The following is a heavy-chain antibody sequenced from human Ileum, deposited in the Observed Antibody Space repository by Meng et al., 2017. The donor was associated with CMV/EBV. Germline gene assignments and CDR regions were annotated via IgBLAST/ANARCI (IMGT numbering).Heavy chain of an antibody. J-gene: IGHJ4*02. CDR3: ARENDYNNYFDY. Sequence: GASLKISCAASGFTFSDYYMNWVRQAPGKGLEWVSSISSSSTIYYADSVKGRFTISRDNAKNSLYLQMNGLRGEDTAIYYCARENDYNNYFDYWGRGTQVTVSS. CDR2: ISSSSTI. D-gene: IGHD4-11*01. V-gene: IGHV3-69-1*02. CDR1: GFTFSDYY.